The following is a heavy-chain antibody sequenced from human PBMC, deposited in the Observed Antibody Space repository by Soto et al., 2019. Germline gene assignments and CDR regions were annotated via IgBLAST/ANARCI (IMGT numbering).Heavy chain of an antibody. Sequence: SSETLSLTCTVSGGSISSGGYYWSWIRQHPGKGLEWIGYIYYSGSTYYNTPLKSRVTISVDTSKNQFSLKLSSVTAADTAVYYCARDYLSRYYYGSGSYYHPWFDPWGQGTLVTVSS. D-gene: IGHD3-10*01. CDR1: GGSISSGGYY. J-gene: IGHJ5*02. CDR2: IYYSGST. CDR3: ARDYLSRYYYGSGSYYHPWFDP. V-gene: IGHV4-31*03.